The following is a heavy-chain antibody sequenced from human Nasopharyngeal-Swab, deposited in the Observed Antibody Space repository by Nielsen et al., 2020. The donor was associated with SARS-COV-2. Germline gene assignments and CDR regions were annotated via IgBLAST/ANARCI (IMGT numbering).Heavy chain of an antibody. V-gene: IGHV3-23*01. J-gene: IGHJ6*02. CDR2: ISGSGTGT. Sequence: GESLKISCAASGFTFSSYAMSWVRQAPGKGLEWVSAISGSGTGTYHADSVKGRFTISRDNSKNALYLQMNSLRAEDTAVYYCAKDGGLTTFPYYYYGMDVWGQGTTVTVSS. D-gene: IGHD4/OR15-4a*01. CDR3: AKDGGLTTFPYYYYGMDV. CDR1: GFTFSSYA.